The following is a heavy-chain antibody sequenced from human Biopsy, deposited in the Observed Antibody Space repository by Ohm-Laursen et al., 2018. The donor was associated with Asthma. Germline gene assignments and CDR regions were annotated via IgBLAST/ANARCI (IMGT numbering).Heavy chain of an antibody. CDR2: VSSDGHNK. V-gene: IGHV3-30*03. CDR1: GLVFSQCG. D-gene: IGHD3-22*01. CDR3: ARQSGQEYGDSIPFDT. J-gene: IGHJ3*02. Sequence: SLRLSCAASGLVFSQCGMHWVRQGPGKGLERVALVSSDGHNKYYEDSVKGRFTISRDNSRNRLYLQINSLTVEDSAVYFCARQSGQEYGDSIPFDTWGQGTKVAVSS.